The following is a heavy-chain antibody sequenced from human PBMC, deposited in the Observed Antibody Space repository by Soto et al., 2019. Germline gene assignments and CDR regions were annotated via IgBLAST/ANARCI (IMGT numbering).Heavy chain of an antibody. Sequence: QVQLVESGGGVVQPGRSLRLSCAASGFTFSSYAMHWVRQAPGKGLEWVAVISYDGSNKYYADSVKRRFTISRDNSKNTLYLQMNSLRAEDTAVYYCARSPYCSGGSCSKHYYGMDVWGQGTTVTVSS. CDR3: ARSPYCSGGSCSKHYYGMDV. D-gene: IGHD2-15*01. V-gene: IGHV3-30-3*01. CDR1: GFTFSSYA. J-gene: IGHJ6*02. CDR2: ISYDGSNK.